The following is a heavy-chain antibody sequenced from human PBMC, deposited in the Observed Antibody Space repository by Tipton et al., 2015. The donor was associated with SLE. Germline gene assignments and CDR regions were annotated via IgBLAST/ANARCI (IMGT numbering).Heavy chain of an antibody. CDR2: IRYDGSNK. CDR3: AKDFLRDFDY. J-gene: IGHJ4*02. Sequence: QVQLVQSGGGVVQPGGSLRLSCAASGFTFSSYGMHWVRQAPGKGLEWVAFIRYDGSNKYYADSVKGRFTISRDNSKNTLYLQMNSLRAEDTAVYYCAKDFLRDFDYWGQGTLVTVSS. V-gene: IGHV3-30*02. CDR1: GFTFSSYG.